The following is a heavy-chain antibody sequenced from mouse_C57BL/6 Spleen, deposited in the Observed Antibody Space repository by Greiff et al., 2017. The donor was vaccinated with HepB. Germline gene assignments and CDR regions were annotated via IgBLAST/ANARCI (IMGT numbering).Heavy chain of an antibody. CDR2: IYPRSGNT. J-gene: IGHJ1*03. V-gene: IGHV1-81*01. D-gene: IGHD2-5*01. CDR1: GYTFTSYG. Sequence: VQLQQSGAELARPGASVKLSCKASGYTFTSYGISWVKQRTGQGLEWIGEIYPRSGNTYYNEKFKGKATLTADKSSSTAYMELRSLTSEDSAVYFCAREPLYYSNPYWYFDVWDTGTTVTVSS. CDR3: AREPLYYSNPYWYFDV.